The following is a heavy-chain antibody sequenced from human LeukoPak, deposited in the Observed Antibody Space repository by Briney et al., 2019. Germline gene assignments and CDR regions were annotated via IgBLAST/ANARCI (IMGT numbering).Heavy chain of an antibody. V-gene: IGHV1-18*01. D-gene: IGHD5-12*01. J-gene: IGHJ3*02. CDR1: GYTFTSYG. CDR2: ISAYNGNT. Sequence: ASVKVSCKASGYTFTSYGISWVRQAPGQGLEWMGWISAYNGNTNYAQKLQGRVTMTTDTSTSTAYMELRSLRSDDTAVYYCARGLQIVATSVSAFDIWGQGTMVTVSS. CDR3: ARGLQIVATSVSAFDI.